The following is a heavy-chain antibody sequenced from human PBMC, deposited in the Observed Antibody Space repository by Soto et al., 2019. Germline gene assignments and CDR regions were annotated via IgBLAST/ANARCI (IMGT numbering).Heavy chain of an antibody. CDR3: ARDLILGYCSGGSCYSSDDALDI. CDR1: GGTFSSYA. D-gene: IGHD2-15*01. J-gene: IGHJ3*02. Sequence: QVQLVQSGAEVKKPGSSVKVSCKASGGTFSSYAISWVRQAPGQGLEWMGGIIPIFGTANYAQKFQGRVTITADESTSTAYLELSSLRSEDTAVYYCARDLILGYCSGGSCYSSDDALDIWGQGTMVTVSS. V-gene: IGHV1-69*01. CDR2: IIPIFGTA.